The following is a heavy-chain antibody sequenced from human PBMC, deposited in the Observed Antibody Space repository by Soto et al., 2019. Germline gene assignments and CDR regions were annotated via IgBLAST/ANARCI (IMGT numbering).Heavy chain of an antibody. CDR1: GFTFSSYG. D-gene: IGHD2-8*01. Sequence: QVQLVESGGGVVQPGRSLRLSCAASGFTFSSYGMHWVRQAPGKGLEWVAVISYDGSNKYYADSVKGRFTISRDNSKNPLYLQMNSLRAEDTAVYYCARSLDIVLMVYAIRDYYYYGMDVWGQGTTVTVSS. J-gene: IGHJ6*02. CDR2: ISYDGSNK. V-gene: IGHV3-30*03. CDR3: ARSLDIVLMVYAIRDYYYYGMDV.